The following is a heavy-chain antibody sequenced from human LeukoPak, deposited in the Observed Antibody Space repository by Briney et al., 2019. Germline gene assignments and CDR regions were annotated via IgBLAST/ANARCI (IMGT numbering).Heavy chain of an antibody. V-gene: IGHV1-69*13. CDR3: ARGVYGSSGFSFDY. D-gene: IGHD6-19*01. CDR2: LIPIFGTA. Sequence: VASVKVSCKASGGTFSSYAISWVRPAPGQGLEWMGGLIPIFGTANYAQKFQGRVTITADESTSTAYMELSSLRSEDTAVYYCARGVYGSSGFSFDYWGQGTLVTVSS. CDR1: GGTFSSYA. J-gene: IGHJ4*02.